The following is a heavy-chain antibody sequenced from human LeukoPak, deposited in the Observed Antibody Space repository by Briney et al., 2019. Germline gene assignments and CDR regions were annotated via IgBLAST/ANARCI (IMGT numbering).Heavy chain of an antibody. CDR3: ASPSYPGLAPTDV. D-gene: IGHD2-2*02. V-gene: IGHV3-11*01. J-gene: IGHJ6*02. Sequence: PGGSLRLSCAASGFTFSDYYMSWIRQAPGKGLEWVSYISSSGSTIYYADSVEGRFTISRDNAKNSLYLQMNSLRAEDTAVYYCASPSYPGLAPTDVWGQGTTVTVSS. CDR1: GFTFSDYY. CDR2: ISSSGSTI.